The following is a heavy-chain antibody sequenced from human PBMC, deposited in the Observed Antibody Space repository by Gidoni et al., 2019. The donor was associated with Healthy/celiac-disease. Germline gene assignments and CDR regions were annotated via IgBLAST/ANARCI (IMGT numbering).Heavy chain of an antibody. D-gene: IGHD2-2*01. J-gene: IGHJ4*02. CDR3: ANPEGGYCSSTSCQKGTYFDY. Sequence: QVQLVESGGGVVQPGGSLRLSCAASGFPFSSYGMHWVRQAPGKGLEWVAFIRYDGSNKYYADSVKGRFTISRDNSKNTLYLQMNSLRAEDTAVYYCANPEGGYCSSTSCQKGTYFDYWGQGTLVTVSS. CDR2: IRYDGSNK. V-gene: IGHV3-30*02. CDR1: GFPFSSYG.